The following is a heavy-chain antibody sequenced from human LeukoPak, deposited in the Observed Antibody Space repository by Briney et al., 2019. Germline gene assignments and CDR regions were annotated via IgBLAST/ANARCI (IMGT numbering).Heavy chain of an antibody. J-gene: IGHJ3*02. Sequence: GGSLRLSCAASGFTFSSYAMHWVRQAPGKGLEWVAAISYDASNKYYADSVKGRFTISRDNSKNTLYLQMNSLRAEDTAVYYCAKGLRAYCGGDCYSNAFDIWGQGTMVTVSS. CDR1: GFTFSSYA. CDR2: ISYDASNK. D-gene: IGHD2-21*02. CDR3: AKGLRAYCGGDCYSNAFDI. V-gene: IGHV3-30*18.